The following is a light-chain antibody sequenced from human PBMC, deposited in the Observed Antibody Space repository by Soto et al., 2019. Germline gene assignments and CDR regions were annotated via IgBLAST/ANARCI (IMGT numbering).Light chain of an antibody. CDR1: QSVSSTY. CDR2: GAS. CDR3: QQYGSSPPIT. Sequence: EIVLTQSPGTLSLSPGDRATLSCRASQSVSSTYIAWYQQKPGQAPRVLIHGASSRATGIPDGFSGSGSGTDFTLTISRLEPEDYAVYYCQQYGSSPPITFGQGTRLEIK. V-gene: IGKV3-20*01. J-gene: IGKJ5*01.